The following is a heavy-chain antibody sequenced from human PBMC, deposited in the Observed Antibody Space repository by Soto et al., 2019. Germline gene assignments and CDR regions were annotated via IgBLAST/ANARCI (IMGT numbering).Heavy chain of an antibody. CDR2: ISYDGSNK. D-gene: IGHD1-26*01. V-gene: IGHV3-30*18. CDR3: AKDRSVGATRYFDY. J-gene: IGHJ4*02. Sequence: PGGSLRLSCAASGFTFSSYGMHWVCQAPGKGLEWVAVISYDGSNKYYADSVKGRFTISRDNSKNTLYLQMNSLRAEDTAVYYCAKDRSVGATRYFDYWGQGTLVTVSS. CDR1: GFTFSSYG.